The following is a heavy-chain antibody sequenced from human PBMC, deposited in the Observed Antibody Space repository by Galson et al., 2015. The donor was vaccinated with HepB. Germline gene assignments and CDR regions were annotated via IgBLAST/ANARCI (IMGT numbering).Heavy chain of an antibody. D-gene: IGHD3-10*01. V-gene: IGHV1-69*13. CDR3: ARDFKDMVRGVSPWYGMDV. Sequence: SVKVPCKASGGTFSSYAISWVRQAPGQGLEWMGGIIPIFGTANYAQKFQGRVTITADESTSTAYMELSSLRSEDTAVYYCARDFKDMVRGVSPWYGMDVWGQGTTVTVSS. CDR1: GGTFSSYA. J-gene: IGHJ6*02. CDR2: IIPIFGTA.